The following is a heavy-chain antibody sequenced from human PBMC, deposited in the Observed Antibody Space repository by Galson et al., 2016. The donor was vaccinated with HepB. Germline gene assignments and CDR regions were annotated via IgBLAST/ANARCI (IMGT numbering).Heavy chain of an antibody. D-gene: IGHD5-18*01. Sequence: SLRLSCAASGFTFSSYGMHWVRQAPGKGLEWVAVISYDGSNKYYEDSVKGRFTISRDNSKNTLYLQMNSLTAEDTAVYFCARTPQLWYEATLFDNWGQGTLVTVTS. CDR1: GFTFSSYG. CDR3: ARTPQLWYEATLFDN. J-gene: IGHJ4*02. CDR2: ISYDGSNK. V-gene: IGHV3-30*03.